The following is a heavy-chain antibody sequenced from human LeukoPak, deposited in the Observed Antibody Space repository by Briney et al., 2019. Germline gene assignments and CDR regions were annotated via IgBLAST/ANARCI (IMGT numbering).Heavy chain of an antibody. V-gene: IGHV4-34*01. CDR3: ARETSGWGDYFDY. CDR1: GGSFSGYY. J-gene: IGHJ4*02. Sequence: PSETLSLTCAVYGGSFSGYYWSWIRQPPGKGLEWIGEINHSGSTNYNPSLKSRVTISVDTSKNQFPLKLSSVTAADTAVYYCARETSGWGDYFDYWGQGTLVTVSS. CDR2: INHSGST. D-gene: IGHD6-19*01.